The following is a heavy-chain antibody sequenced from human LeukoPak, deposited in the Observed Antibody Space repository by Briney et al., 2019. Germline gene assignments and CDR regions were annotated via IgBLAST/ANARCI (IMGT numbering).Heavy chain of an antibody. CDR1: GYTFTSYY. V-gene: IGHV1-69*13. Sequence: SVKVSCKASGYTFTSYYMHWVRQAPGQGLEWMGGIIPIFGTANYAQKFQGRVTITADESTSTAYMELSSLRSEDTAVYYCARVENYYDSSGYYLQFDYWGQGTLVTVSS. D-gene: IGHD3-22*01. CDR2: IIPIFGTA. CDR3: ARVENYYDSSGYYLQFDY. J-gene: IGHJ4*02.